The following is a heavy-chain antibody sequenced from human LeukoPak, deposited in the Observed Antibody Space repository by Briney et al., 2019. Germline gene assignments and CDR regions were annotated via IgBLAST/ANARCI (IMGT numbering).Heavy chain of an antibody. CDR3: ASLYCRGGSCPY. CDR1: GGSISSYY. V-gene: IGHV4-4*07. CDR2: IYTSGST. J-gene: IGHJ4*02. Sequence: SETLSLTCTVSGGSISSYYWSWIRQPAGKGLEWIGRIYTSGSTNYNPSLKSRVTMSVDTSKNQFSLKLSSVTAADTAVYYCASLYCRGGSCPYWGQGTLVTVSS. D-gene: IGHD2-15*01.